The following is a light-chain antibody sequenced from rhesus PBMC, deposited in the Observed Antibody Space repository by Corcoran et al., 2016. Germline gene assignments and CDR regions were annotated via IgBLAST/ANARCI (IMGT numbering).Light chain of an antibody. CDR1: NIGGKS. V-gene: IGLV3-25*02. CDR3: QVWDRTGKYV. Sequence: YELTQAPSVSAASGQTATITCGGDNIGGKSVHWYQQKPPQAPVLVIYRNSARPSGIPERFSGSNSGTTATLTISRVEAGDEADYCCQVWDRTGKYVFAAGTRLTVL. J-gene: IGLJ1*01. CDR2: RNS.